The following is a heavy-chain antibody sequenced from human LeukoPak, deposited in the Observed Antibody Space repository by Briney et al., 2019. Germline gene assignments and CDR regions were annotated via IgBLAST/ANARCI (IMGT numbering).Heavy chain of an antibody. CDR1: GFTFSSEG. V-gene: IGHV3-33*06. CDR2: IWYDGSNK. CDR3: AKEMATSASFDY. Sequence: PGGSLRLSCAASGFTFSSEGTHWVRQAPGKGLEWVAVIWYDGSNKYYADSVKGRFTISRDNSKNTLYLQMNSLRAEDTAVYYCAKEMATSASFDYWGQGTLVTVSS. J-gene: IGHJ4*02. D-gene: IGHD5-24*01.